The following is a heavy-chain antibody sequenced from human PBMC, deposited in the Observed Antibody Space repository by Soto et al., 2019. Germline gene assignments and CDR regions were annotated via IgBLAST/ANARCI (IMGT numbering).Heavy chain of an antibody. CDR1: DGSFRGFY. J-gene: IGHJ4*02. CDR2: INHSGTT. D-gene: IGHD3-3*01. V-gene: IGHV4-34*01. CDR3: ARDKGSLTYYDFWSGYYVIDY. Sequence: SEPLSLTCGVFDGSFRGFYWSWIRQSPGKGLDWIGEINHSGTTNYNPSLRSRVVMSADTSKNQLSPKLRSVTAADTAVYYCARDKGSLTYYDFWSGYYVIDYWGQGTLVNVSS.